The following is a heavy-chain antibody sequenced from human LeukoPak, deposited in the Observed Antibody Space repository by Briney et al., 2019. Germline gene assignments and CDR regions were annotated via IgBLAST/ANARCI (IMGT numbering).Heavy chain of an antibody. V-gene: IGHV1-69*13. CDR3: ARDFGGNSDAFDI. D-gene: IGHD4-23*01. J-gene: IGHJ3*02. Sequence: SVKVSCKASGYTFTGYYMHWVRQAPGQGLEWMGGIIPIFGTANYAQKFQGRVTITADESTSTAYMELSSLRSEDTAVYYCARDFGGNSDAFDIWGQGTMVTVSS. CDR2: IIPIFGTA. CDR1: GYTFTGYY.